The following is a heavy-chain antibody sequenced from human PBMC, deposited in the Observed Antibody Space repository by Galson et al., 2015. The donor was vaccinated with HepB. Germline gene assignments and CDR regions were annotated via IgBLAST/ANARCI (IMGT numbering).Heavy chain of an antibody. Sequence: SLRLSCAASGFTFSSYAMSWVRQAPGKGLEWVSAISGSGGSTYYADSVKGRFTISRDNSKNTLYLQMNSLRAEDTAVYYCAKSYSSGWYGNQFDYWGQGTLVTVSS. CDR2: ISGSGGST. D-gene: IGHD6-19*01. J-gene: IGHJ4*02. CDR1: GFTFSSYA. CDR3: AKSYSSGWYGNQFDY. V-gene: IGHV3-23*01.